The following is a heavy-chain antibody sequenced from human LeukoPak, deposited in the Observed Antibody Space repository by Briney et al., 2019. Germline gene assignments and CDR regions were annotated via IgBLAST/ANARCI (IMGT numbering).Heavy chain of an antibody. D-gene: IGHD3-22*01. J-gene: IGHJ4*02. CDR2: ISGSDGKT. Sequence: GGSLRLSCAASGFTFSNYAMSWVRQAPGKGLEWVSAISGSDGKTYYADSVKGRFTISRDNAKNSLYLQMNSLRAEDTAVYYCARSLNTYYYDSSGYYIFHFDYWGQGTLVTVSS. V-gene: IGHV3-23*01. CDR3: ARSLNTYYYDSSGYYIFHFDY. CDR1: GFTFSNYA.